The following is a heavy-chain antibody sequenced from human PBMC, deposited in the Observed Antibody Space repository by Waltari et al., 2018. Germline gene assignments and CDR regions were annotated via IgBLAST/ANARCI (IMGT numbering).Heavy chain of an antibody. CDR1: GFARRGYP. CDR3: TRGGNYYFDY. CDR2: ISSNSGRR. J-gene: IGHJ4*02. D-gene: IGHD5-12*01. V-gene: IGHV3-23*01. Sequence: EQLLESGGALVQTGGSLTLSCAGPGFARRGYPLHWVRQAPAKVLEWVSAISSNSGRRWYAESVEGRFTVSRDNSRNTLYLQMRNLRAEDTAVYFCTRGGNYYFDYWGRGTLVTVSS.